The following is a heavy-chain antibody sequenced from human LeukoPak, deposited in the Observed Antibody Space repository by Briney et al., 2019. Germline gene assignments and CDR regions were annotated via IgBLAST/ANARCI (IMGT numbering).Heavy chain of an antibody. CDR1: GYTFTSYA. Sequence: ASVKVSCKASGYTFTSYAMHWVRQAPGQRLEWMGRINPNSGGTNYAQKFQGRVTMTRDTSISTAYMELSRLRSDDTAVYYCARSYSDYGVDYWGQGTLVTVSS. CDR3: ARSYSDYGVDY. D-gene: IGHD3-22*01. V-gene: IGHV1-2*06. CDR2: INPNSGGT. J-gene: IGHJ4*02.